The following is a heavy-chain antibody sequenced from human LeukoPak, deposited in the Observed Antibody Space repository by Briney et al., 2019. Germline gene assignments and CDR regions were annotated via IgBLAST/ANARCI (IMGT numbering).Heavy chain of an antibody. CDR1: GGSMNLFY. Sequence: SETLSLTCTVSGGSMNLFYWSWIRQPPGKALEWLGYIYESGSTDYHPSLKSRIAMSLDTSKNQYSLEVNSMTAADTAVYYCARGLRMAMTGMISDSWGQGTPVTVSS. D-gene: IGHD6-19*01. CDR3: ARGLRMAMTGMISDS. V-gene: IGHV4-59*01. J-gene: IGHJ4*02. CDR2: IYESGST.